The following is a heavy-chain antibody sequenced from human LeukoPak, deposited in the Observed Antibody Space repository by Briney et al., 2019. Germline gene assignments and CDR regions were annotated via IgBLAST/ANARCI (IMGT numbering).Heavy chain of an antibody. CDR3: TRDCSSEGPIYYYMDV. D-gene: IGHD6-6*01. CDR2: ISAYNGNT. V-gene: IGHV1-18*01. J-gene: IGHJ6*03. CDR1: GYTFTSYG. Sequence: ASVKVSCKASGYTFTSYGISWVRQAPGQGLEWMGWISAYNGNTNYAQKLQGRVTMTTDTSTSTAYMELGSLRSDDTAVYYCTRDCSSEGPIYYYMDVWGKGTTVTVTS.